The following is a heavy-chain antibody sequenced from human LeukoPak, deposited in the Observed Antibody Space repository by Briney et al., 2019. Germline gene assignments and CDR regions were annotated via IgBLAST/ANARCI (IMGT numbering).Heavy chain of an antibody. V-gene: IGHV3-33*08. D-gene: IGHD6-13*01. CDR3: ARERRAAAGTLKRYFDY. CDR1: GFTFSSYG. Sequence: GGSLRLSCAASGFTFSSYGMHRVRQAPGKGLEWVAVIWYDGSNKYYADSVKGRFTISRDNSKNTLYLQMNSLRAEDTAVYYCARERRAAAGTLKRYFDYWGQGTLVTVSS. J-gene: IGHJ4*02. CDR2: IWYDGSNK.